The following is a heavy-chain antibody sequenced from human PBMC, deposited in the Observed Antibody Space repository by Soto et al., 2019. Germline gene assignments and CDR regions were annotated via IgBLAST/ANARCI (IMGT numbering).Heavy chain of an antibody. J-gene: IGHJ5*02. CDR1: GGSISNKNNW. D-gene: IGHD6-19*01. CDR2: IYDSGTT. Sequence: QMQLQESGPGMVKPSGTLSLTCAVSGGSISNKNNWWSWVRQPPGKGLEWIGEIYDSGTTNYNTSLKSRVTISVDTSKNQYSLNLRSITAADTAVYYCARGTFQGHSYNSAWYEIPFDPWGQGTLVTVSS. V-gene: IGHV4-4*02. CDR3: ARGTFQGHSYNSAWYEIPFDP.